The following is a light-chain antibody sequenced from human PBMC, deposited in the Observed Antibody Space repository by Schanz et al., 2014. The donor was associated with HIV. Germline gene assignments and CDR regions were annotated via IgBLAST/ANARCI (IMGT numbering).Light chain of an antibody. Sequence: QSALTQSASVSGSPGQSITISCTGTSSDVGAYNFVSWYQQHPGRAPKLMIYDVSRRPSGVSYRFSGSKSGNTASLTISGLESEDEGDYYCSTYTTSNPWGFGGGAKRPV. CDR3: STYTTSNPWG. CDR1: SSDVGAYNF. V-gene: IGLV2-14*03. CDR2: DVS. J-gene: IGLJ3*02.